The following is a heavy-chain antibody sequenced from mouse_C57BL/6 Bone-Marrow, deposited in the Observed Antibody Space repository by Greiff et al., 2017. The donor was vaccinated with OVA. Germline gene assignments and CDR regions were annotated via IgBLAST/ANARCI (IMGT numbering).Heavy chain of an antibody. D-gene: IGHD1-2*01. CDR2: IYPGDGDT. CDR1: GYAFSNSW. CDR3: AGSHALLRSTWAMDY. Sequence: QVHVKQSGPELVKPGASVKISCKASGYAFSNSWMHWVKQRPGKGLEWIGRIYPGDGDTNYNGKFKGKATLTADKSSSTAYMQLSSLTSDDSAVYFCAGSHALLRSTWAMDYWGQGTSVTVSS. V-gene: IGHV1-82*01. J-gene: IGHJ4*01.